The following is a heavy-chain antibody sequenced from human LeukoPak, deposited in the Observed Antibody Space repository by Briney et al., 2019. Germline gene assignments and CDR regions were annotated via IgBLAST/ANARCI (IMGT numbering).Heavy chain of an antibody. V-gene: IGHV1-18*01. Sequence: ASVKVSCKASGYTFTSYGISWVRQAPGQGLEWMGWISAYNGNTNYAQKLQGRVTMTTDTSTRTAYMELRSLGSDDTAVYYCARAQDYYDSSGYTGYYFDYWGQGTLVTVSS. CDR2: ISAYNGNT. CDR1: GYTFTSYG. J-gene: IGHJ4*02. D-gene: IGHD3-22*01. CDR3: ARAQDYYDSSGYTGYYFDY.